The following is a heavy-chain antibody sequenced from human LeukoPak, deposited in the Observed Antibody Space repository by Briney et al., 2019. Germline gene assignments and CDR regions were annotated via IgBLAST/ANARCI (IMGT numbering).Heavy chain of an antibody. CDR1: GGSFSGYY. D-gene: IGHD4-11*01. V-gene: IGHV4-34*01. CDR2: INHSGST. CDR3: ARVWHSNYSWFDP. Sequence: SETLSLTRAVYGGSFSGYYWSWIRQPPGKGLEWIGEINHSGSTNYNPSLKSRVTISVDTSKNQFSLKLSSVTAADTAVYYCARVWHSNYSWFDPWGQGTLVTVSS. J-gene: IGHJ5*02.